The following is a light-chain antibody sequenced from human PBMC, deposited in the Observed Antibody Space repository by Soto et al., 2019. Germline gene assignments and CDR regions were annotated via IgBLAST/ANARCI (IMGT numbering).Light chain of an antibody. CDR1: QSINRW. Sequence: IQMTHSPSTLSASIGYTVTITFRASQSINRWLAWYQQKPGEAPKLLIYDASSLESGVPSRFSGSGSGTEFTLTISSLQPDDFATYYCQNYNSYSEAFGQGTKVDIK. CDR3: QNYNSYSEA. CDR2: DAS. V-gene: IGKV1-5*01. J-gene: IGKJ1*01.